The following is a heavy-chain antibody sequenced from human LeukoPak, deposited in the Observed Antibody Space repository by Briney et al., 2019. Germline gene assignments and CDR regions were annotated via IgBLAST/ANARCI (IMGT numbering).Heavy chain of an antibody. D-gene: IGHD4-17*01. J-gene: IGHJ4*02. CDR2: ISGSGGTT. CDR1: GFTFTGHA. V-gene: IGHV3-23*01. CDR3: AKDRYGDYSFEH. Sequence: GCLRLSCAASGFTFTGHAMTWVRQAPGKGLEWVAVISGSGGTTYYADSVKGRFIISRDNSKNTLYLQMNSLTGADTALYYCAKDRYGDYSFEHWGQGALVAVSP.